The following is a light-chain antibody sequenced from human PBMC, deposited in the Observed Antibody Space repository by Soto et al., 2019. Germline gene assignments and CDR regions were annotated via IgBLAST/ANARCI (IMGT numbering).Light chain of an antibody. Sequence: QSVLTQPPSVSGAPGQRVTISCTGSSSNIGAGYDVHWYQQLPGPAPILLIYGNSNRPSGVPDRFSGSKSGTSASLAITGLQAEDEADYYCQSYDSSLRVFGGGTKLTVL. CDR3: QSYDSSLRV. J-gene: IGLJ2*01. CDR2: GNS. CDR1: SSNIGAGYD. V-gene: IGLV1-40*01.